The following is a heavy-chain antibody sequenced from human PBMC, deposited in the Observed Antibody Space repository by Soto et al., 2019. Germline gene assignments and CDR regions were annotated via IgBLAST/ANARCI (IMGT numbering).Heavy chain of an antibody. CDR1: GGSVSSGRYY. CDR3: ARVQFQFRMSSSSWWLDP. V-gene: IGHV4-61*01. J-gene: IGHJ5*02. CDR2: IYYSGIT. Sequence: QVQLQESGPGLVKPSETLSLTCTVSGGSVSSGRYYWGWIRQPPGKGLEWIGDIYYSGITNYNPSLKSRVTISVDTSNNKFSLRLTSVTAADTAIYYCARVQFQFRMSSSSWWLDPWGQGTLVTVSS. D-gene: IGHD6-6*01.